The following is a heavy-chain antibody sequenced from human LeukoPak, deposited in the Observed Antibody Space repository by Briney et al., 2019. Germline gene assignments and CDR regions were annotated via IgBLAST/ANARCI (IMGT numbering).Heavy chain of an antibody. CDR2: IKHSGST. V-gene: IGHV4-34*01. J-gene: IGHJ1*01. Sequence: PSETLSLTCAVYGGSFSGYYWSWIRQPPGKGLEWIGEIKHSGSTNYNPSLKSRVTISVDTSKNQFSLKLSSVTAADTAVYYCARGMPYSSSWGQGTLVTVSS. D-gene: IGHD6-13*01. CDR1: GGSFSGYY. CDR3: ARGMPYSSS.